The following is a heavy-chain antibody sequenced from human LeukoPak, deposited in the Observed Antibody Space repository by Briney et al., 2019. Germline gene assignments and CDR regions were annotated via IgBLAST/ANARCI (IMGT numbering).Heavy chain of an antibody. D-gene: IGHD6-19*01. V-gene: IGHV3-7*01. Sequence: GGSLRLSCAASGFTFSSYWMSWVRQAPGKGLEWVANIKQDGSEKYYVDSVKGRFTISRDNAKNSLYLQMNSLRAEDTAVYYCARAQWLVPYYFDYWGQGTLVTVSS. CDR2: IKQDGSEK. CDR1: GFTFSSYW. CDR3: ARAQWLVPYYFDY. J-gene: IGHJ4*02.